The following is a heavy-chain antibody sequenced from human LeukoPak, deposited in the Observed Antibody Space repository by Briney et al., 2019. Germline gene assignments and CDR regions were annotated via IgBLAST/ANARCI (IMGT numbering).Heavy chain of an antibody. CDR1: GFTVSNNY. D-gene: IGHD6-25*01. CDR2: ISGSGGST. Sequence: GGSLRLSCAASGFTVSNNYMSWVRQAPGKGLEWVSAISGSGGSTYYADSVKGRFTISRDNSKNTLYLQMNSLRAEDTAVYYCAKDSGYSSGWCVSWGQGTLVTVSS. J-gene: IGHJ5*01. CDR3: AKDSGYSSGWCVS. V-gene: IGHV3-23*01.